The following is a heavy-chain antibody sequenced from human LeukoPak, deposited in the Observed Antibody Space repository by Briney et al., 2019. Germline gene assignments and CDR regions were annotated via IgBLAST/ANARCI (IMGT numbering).Heavy chain of an antibody. CDR2: ISAYNGNT. Sequence: ASVKVSCKASGYTFTSYGISWVRQAPGQGLEWMGWISAYNGNTNYAQKLQGRVTMTTDTSTSTAYMELRSLRSDDTAVYYCARDYGIAVAGTGVYLGYWGQGTLVTVSS. V-gene: IGHV1-18*01. D-gene: IGHD6-19*01. J-gene: IGHJ4*02. CDR3: ARDYGIAVAGTGVYLGY. CDR1: GYTFTSYG.